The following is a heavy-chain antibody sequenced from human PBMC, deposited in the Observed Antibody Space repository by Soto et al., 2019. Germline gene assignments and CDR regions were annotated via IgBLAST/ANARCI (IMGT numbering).Heavy chain of an antibody. J-gene: IGHJ4*02. V-gene: IGHV3-9*02. CDR2: ISSNSXTI. D-gene: IGHD4-17*01. CDR3: AKDMKWGGMTTIHYFDS. CDR1: GFIADDYA. Sequence: LSCXGSGFIADDYAMHWVRQAPGKGLEWVSGISSNSXTINYXDSVKGRFTISRDNAKNSLFLQMNSLRPEDTAFYYCAKDMKWGGMTTIHYFDSWGQGTLVTVSS.